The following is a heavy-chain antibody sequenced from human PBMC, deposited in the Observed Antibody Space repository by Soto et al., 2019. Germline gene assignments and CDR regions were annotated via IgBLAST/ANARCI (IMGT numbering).Heavy chain of an antibody. CDR1: GFTVSSYS. CDR2: ISSSSSYI. CDR3: ARDFVTEILGYCSGGSCLPYGMDV. V-gene: IGHV3-21*01. J-gene: IGHJ6*02. Sequence: EVQLVESGGGLVKPGGSLRLSCAASGFTVSSYSMNWVRQAPGKGLEWVSSISSSSSYINYADSVKGRFTISRDNAKNSLYLQMNSLRAEDTAMYYCARDFVTEILGYCSGGSCLPYGMDVWGQGTTVTVSS. D-gene: IGHD2-15*01.